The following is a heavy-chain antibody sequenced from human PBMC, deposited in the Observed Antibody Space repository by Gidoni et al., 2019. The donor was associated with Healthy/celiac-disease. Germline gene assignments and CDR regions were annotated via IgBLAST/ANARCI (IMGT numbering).Heavy chain of an antibody. CDR2: IWYDGSNK. J-gene: IGHJ4*02. CDR1: GFTFSSYG. V-gene: IGHV3-33*01. CDR3: ARDPSMVRGVHFDY. D-gene: IGHD3-10*01. Sequence: QVQLVESGGGVVQPGRSLRLSCAASGFTFSSYGMHWVRQAPGKGLEWVAVIWYDGSNKYYADSVKGRFTISRDNSKNTLYLQMNSLRAEDTAVYYCARDPSMVRGVHFDYWGQGTLVTVSS.